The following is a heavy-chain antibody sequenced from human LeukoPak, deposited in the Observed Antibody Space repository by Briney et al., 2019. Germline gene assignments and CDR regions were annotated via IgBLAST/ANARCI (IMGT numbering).Heavy chain of an antibody. CDR3: AREKESGSSWFDP. CDR1: GYSFTKYW. J-gene: IGHJ5*02. Sequence: GESLKISCKASGYSFTKYWIGWVRQMPGKGLEWMAIIFPGDSDTRYSASFQGRVTISADTSITTAYLQWSSLTASDTAMYYCAREKESGSSWFDPCGQGTLVTVSS. V-gene: IGHV5-51*01. D-gene: IGHD3-10*01. CDR2: IFPGDSDT.